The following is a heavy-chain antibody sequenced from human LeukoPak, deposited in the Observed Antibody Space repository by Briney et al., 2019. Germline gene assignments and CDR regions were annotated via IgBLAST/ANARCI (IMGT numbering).Heavy chain of an antibody. CDR2: IYSGGST. J-gene: IGHJ4*02. V-gene: IGHV3-53*01. CDR1: GSTVSSNY. D-gene: IGHD4-17*01. Sequence: GGSLRLSCAASGSTVSSNYMSWVRQAPGKGLEWVSVIYSGGSTYYADSVKGRFTIPRDNSKNTLYLQMNSLRAEDTAVYYCARAGPETTVTTLYFDYWGQGTLVTVSS. CDR3: ARAGPETTVTTLYFDY.